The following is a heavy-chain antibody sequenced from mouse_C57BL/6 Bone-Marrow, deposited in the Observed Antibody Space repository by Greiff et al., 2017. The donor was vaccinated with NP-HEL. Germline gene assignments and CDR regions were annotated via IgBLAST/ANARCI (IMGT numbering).Heavy chain of an antibody. J-gene: IGHJ1*03. CDR2: ISDGGSYP. Sequence: EVQGVESGGGLVKPGGPLKLSCAASGFTFSSYAMSWVRQTPEKRLEWVATISDGGSYPYYPANVKGRFTISRANAKNNLYLKMSHLKSEDTAMDYCARDLTGKGYFDVWGTGTTVTVSS. CDR3: ARDLTGKGYFDV. V-gene: IGHV5-4*01. CDR1: GFTFSSYA. D-gene: IGHD4-1*01.